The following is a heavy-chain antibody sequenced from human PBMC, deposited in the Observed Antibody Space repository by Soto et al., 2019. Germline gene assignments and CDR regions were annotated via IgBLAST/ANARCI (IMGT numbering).Heavy chain of an antibody. J-gene: IGHJ2*01. D-gene: IGHD6-19*01. CDR3: ARLASGWQYYYFDF. Sequence: QVQLQQWGAGLLKPSETLSLTCAVYGGSFSPYFWSWIRHPPGKGLEWIVEINHSGSTNYNPSLTRRATLSVDTSKNQVSLKLTSVTAADTAVYYCARLASGWQYYYFDFWGRGTPVTVSS. CDR2: INHSGST. V-gene: IGHV4-34*01. CDR1: GGSFSPYF.